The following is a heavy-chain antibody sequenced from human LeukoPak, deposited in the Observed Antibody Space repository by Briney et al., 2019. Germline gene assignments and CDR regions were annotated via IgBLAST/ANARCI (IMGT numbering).Heavy chain of an antibody. D-gene: IGHD6-13*01. CDR3: ASAPRYSSSWPNNWFDP. V-gene: IGHV1-69*13. CDR1: GGTFSSYA. Sequence: ASVKVSCRASGGTFSSYAISWVRQAPGQGLEWMGGIIPIFGTANYAQKFQGRVTITADESTSTAYMELSSLRSEDTAVYFCASAPRYSSSWPNNWFDPWGQGTLVTVSS. J-gene: IGHJ5*02. CDR2: IIPIFGTA.